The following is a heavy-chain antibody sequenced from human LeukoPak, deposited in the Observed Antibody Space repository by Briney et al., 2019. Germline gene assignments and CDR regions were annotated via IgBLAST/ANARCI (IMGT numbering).Heavy chain of an antibody. CDR1: GFTFSSNA. CDR3: AKPPTRYYYGSGSYYRDY. V-gene: IGHV3-23*01. D-gene: IGHD3-10*01. J-gene: IGHJ4*02. CDR2: ISISGGST. Sequence: GGSLRLSCAASGFTFSSNAMSWVRQAPGKGLEWVSAISISGGSTYYADSVKGRFTISRDNSKNTLYLQMNSLRAEDTAVYYCAKPPTRYYYGSGSYYRDYWGQGTLVTVSS.